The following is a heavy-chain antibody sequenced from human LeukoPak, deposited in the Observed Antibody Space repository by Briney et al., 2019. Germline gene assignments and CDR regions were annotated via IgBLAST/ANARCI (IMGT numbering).Heavy chain of an antibody. Sequence: PGGSLRLSCAASGFTFSSYEMNWVRQAPGKGLEWVSYISSSGSSTYYADSVKGRFTISRDNAENSLYLQMNSLRAEDTALYYCARVGSTAAAGTVDYWGQGTLVTVSS. CDR3: ARVGSTAAAGTVDY. CDR2: ISSSGSST. J-gene: IGHJ4*02. D-gene: IGHD6-13*01. V-gene: IGHV3-48*03. CDR1: GFTFSSYE.